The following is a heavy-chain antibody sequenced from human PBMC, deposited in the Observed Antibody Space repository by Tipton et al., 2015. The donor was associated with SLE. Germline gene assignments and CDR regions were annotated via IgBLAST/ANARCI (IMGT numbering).Heavy chain of an antibody. D-gene: IGHD3-22*01. CDR3: ARDSYYYDSSGYFDY. J-gene: IGHJ4*02. Sequence: GSLRLSCEASGFTFSSYAMSWVRQAPGKGLEWVSSIRNSGDTTYYADSVTGRFTISRDNSKSTLYLQMNSLRAEDTAVYYCARDSYYYDSSGYFDYWGQGTLVTVSS. CDR1: GFTFSSYA. V-gene: IGHV3-23*01. CDR2: IRNSGDTT.